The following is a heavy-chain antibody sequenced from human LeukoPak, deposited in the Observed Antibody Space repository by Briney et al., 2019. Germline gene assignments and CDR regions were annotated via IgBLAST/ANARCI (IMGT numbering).Heavy chain of an antibody. CDR1: GGSFTINA. J-gene: IGHJ3*02. CDR3: ARDRGGYSNLDAFDI. Sequence: ASVKLSFKGSGGSFTINAISWSWQPPGPGQELVGVIIIIFGTANYAQKFQGRVTITTDDSTSTAYMELSSLRSEDTAVYYCARDRGGYSNLDAFDIWGQGTMVTVSS. CDR2: IIIIFGTA. V-gene: IGHV1-69*05. D-gene: IGHD4-11*01.